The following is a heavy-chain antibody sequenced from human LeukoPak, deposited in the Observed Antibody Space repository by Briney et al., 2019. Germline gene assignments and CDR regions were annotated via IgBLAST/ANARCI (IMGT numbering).Heavy chain of an antibody. D-gene: IGHD3-10*01. CDR2: INPNSGGT. V-gene: IGHV1-2*04. Sequence: ASVNVSCKASGYTFTGYYMHWVRQAPGQGLEWMGWINPNSGGTNYAQKFQGWVTMTRDTSISTAYMELSRLRSDDTAVYYCARVGTMVRGVLYGMDVWGQGTSVTVSS. CDR3: ARVGTMVRGVLYGMDV. J-gene: IGHJ6*02. CDR1: GYTFTGYY.